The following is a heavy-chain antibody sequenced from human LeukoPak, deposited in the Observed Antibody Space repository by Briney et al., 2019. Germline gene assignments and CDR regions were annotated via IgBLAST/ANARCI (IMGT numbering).Heavy chain of an antibody. J-gene: IGHJ3*02. D-gene: IGHD6-13*01. CDR2: IYTSGST. CDR3: AREGEGIAAAGPMRAFDI. V-gene: IGHV4-4*07. CDR1: GGSISSYY. Sequence: SETLSLTCTVSGGSISSYYWSWIRQPAGKGLEWIGRIYTSGSTNYNPSLKSRVTMSVDTSKNQFSLKLSSVTAADTAVYYCAREGEGIAAAGPMRAFDIWGQGTMVTVSS.